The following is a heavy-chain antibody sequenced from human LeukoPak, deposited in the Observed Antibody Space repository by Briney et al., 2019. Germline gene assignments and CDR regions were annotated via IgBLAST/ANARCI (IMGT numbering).Heavy chain of an antibody. CDR3: ARRGSGWYSFDY. Sequence: SETLSLTCTVSGDSISSYYWSWIRQPPGKGLEWIGYIYYSGSTNYNPSLRSRVTISVDTSKNQFSLKLSSVTAADTAVYYCARRGSGWYSFDYWGQGTLVTVSS. D-gene: IGHD6-19*01. J-gene: IGHJ4*02. CDR2: IYYSGST. V-gene: IGHV4-59*08. CDR1: GDSISSYY.